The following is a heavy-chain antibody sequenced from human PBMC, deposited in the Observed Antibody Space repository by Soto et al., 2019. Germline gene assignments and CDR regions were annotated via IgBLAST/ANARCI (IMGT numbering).Heavy chain of an antibody. Sequence: QVQLVQSGAEVKRPGSSVKVSCKASGGTFSSYVFDWVRQTPGQGLEWMGRIIPMFGTTDYAQKFQGRVTMSADESTTTAYMDLSSLRSDDTAVYYCAREALGATWDYWGQGTLVTVSS. CDR1: GGTFSSYV. CDR2: IIPMFGTT. J-gene: IGHJ4*02. CDR3: AREALGATWDY. V-gene: IGHV1-69*13. D-gene: IGHD1-26*01.